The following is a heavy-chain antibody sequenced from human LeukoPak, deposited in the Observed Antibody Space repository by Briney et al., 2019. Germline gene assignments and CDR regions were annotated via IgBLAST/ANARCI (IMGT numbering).Heavy chain of an antibody. D-gene: IGHD4/OR15-4a*01. V-gene: IGHV3-23*01. CDR3: AKDSRPTIRFGMDV. CDR2: ISGNGGST. CDR1: GFTFSSYA. Sequence: AGGSLRLSCAASGFTFSSYAMSWVRQAPGKGLEWVSAISGNGGSTYYADSVKGRFTISRDNSKNTLYLQMNSLRAEDTAVYYCAKDSRPTIRFGMDVWGQGTTVTVSS. J-gene: IGHJ6*02.